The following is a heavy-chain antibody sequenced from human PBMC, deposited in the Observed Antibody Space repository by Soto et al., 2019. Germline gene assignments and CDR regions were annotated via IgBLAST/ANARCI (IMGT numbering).Heavy chain of an antibody. V-gene: IGHV1-69*01. D-gene: IGHD2-21*01. CDR3: ARGGYSTSWRFDY. Sequence: QLRLVQSGAEVRKPGSSVKVSCKAPGDTFTNYAISWLRLVPGQGLEWMGGFRPFVEAADLAQKFRGRLTITADASTSTAYMELSDLRSEDTAIYYCARGGYSTSWRFDYWGQGALITVS. J-gene: IGHJ4*02. CDR1: GDTFTNYA. CDR2: FRPFVEAA.